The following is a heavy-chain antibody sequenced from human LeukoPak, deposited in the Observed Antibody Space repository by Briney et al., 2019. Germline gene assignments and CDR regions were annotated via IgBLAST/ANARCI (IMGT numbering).Heavy chain of an antibody. Sequence: SVKVSCKASGGTFSSYAISWVRQAPGQGLEWMGRTIPILGIANYAQKFQGRVTITADKSTSTAYMELSSLRSEDTAVYYCARVTRRGYSGYDRYYYYGMDVWGQGTTVTVSS. CDR1: GGTFSSYA. V-gene: IGHV1-69*04. J-gene: IGHJ6*02. D-gene: IGHD5-12*01. CDR2: TIPILGIA. CDR3: ARVTRRGYSGYDRYYYYGMDV.